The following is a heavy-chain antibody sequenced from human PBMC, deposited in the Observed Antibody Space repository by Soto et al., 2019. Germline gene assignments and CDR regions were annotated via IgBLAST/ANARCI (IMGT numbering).Heavy chain of an antibody. CDR1: GDTFDIYG. CDR3: ARGGIHFADSSGHAFDS. J-gene: IGHJ4*02. CDR2: IIPIFETA. D-gene: IGHD3-22*01. V-gene: IGHV1-69*06. Sequence: QVELVQSGAEVKKPGSSVKVSCKASGDTFDIYGFNWVRQAPGEGLEWMGVIIPIFETADYAQKFQGRVSITADKSTCTAYMELGSLTSEDTAVYYCARGGIHFADSSGHAFDSWGQGTLISVTS.